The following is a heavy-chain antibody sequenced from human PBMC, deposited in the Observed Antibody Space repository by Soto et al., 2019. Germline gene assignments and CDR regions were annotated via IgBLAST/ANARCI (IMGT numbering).Heavy chain of an antibody. Sequence: GGSLRLSCAASGFTFSSYGMHWVRQAPGKGLEWVAVISYDGSNKYYADSVKGRFTISRDNSKNTLYLQMNSLRAEDTAVYYCARGACSGGSCYSWNQYFDYWGQGTLVTVSS. J-gene: IGHJ4*02. V-gene: IGHV3-30*03. CDR2: ISYDGSNK. D-gene: IGHD2-15*01. CDR1: GFTFSSYG. CDR3: ARGACSGGSCYSWNQYFDY.